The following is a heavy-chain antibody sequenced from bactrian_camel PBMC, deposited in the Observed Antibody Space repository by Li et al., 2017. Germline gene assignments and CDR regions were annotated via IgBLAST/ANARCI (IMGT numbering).Heavy chain of an antibody. CDR3: AAKRTNWCGRLLGPDEYDH. Sequence: QVQLVESGGGSVQAGESLRLSCRASRFNYNCMGWFPQAPGKEREGVATITTGLRDPWYTDSVKGRFTISRDNLENTLYLQMNSLKPEDTAIYYCAAKRTNWCGRLLGPDEYDHWGQGTQVTVS. CDR1: RFNYNC. V-gene: IGHV3S63*01. D-gene: IGHD7*01. CDR2: ITTGLRDP. J-gene: IGHJ4*01.